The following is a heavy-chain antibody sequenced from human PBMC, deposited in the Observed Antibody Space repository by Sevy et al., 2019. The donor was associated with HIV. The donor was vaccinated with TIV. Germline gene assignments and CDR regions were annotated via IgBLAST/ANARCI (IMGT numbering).Heavy chain of an antibody. Sequence: GGCLRLSCAASGFTFSTYWMTCVRQAPGKGLEWVANIKQDGSEKYYAESVKGRLTVSRDNTKNSQYLQLNSLRAEDTAIYYCARAPVGSGWYFPRGIDYWGQGTLVTVSS. CDR3: ARAPVGSGWYFPRGIDY. D-gene: IGHD6-13*01. J-gene: IGHJ4*02. CDR2: IKQDGSEK. CDR1: GFTFSTYW. V-gene: IGHV3-7*01.